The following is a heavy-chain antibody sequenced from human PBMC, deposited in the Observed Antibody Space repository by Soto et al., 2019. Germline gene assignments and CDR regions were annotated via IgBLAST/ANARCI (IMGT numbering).Heavy chain of an antibody. D-gene: IGHD3-10*01. V-gene: IGHV4-31*03. CDR2: IYHTGST. J-gene: IGHJ5*02. CDR1: GDSIGRGFYY. CDR3: ARSSFYGSSPLWFDP. Sequence: KPSETLSLTCTVSGDSIGRGFYYWSWIRQHPGKGLEWIGNIYHTGSTDFNPSLKSRLTMSVDTSKNQFSLRLTSVTAADTAVYYCARSSFYGSSPLWFDPWGQGTLVTVSS.